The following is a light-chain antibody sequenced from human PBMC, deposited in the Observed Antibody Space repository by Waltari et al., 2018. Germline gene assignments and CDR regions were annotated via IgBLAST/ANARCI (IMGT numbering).Light chain of an antibody. V-gene: IGKV1-39*01. CDR2: KAS. CDR3: QHGYGTPLT. CDR1: ENVNNY. J-gene: IGKJ4*01. Sequence: DIQMTQSPSSLSASVGDRVTITCRASENVNNYLNWYQQKPGKAPKLLIYKASTLQSGVPSRFSGGGSGTDYTFTISSLQSEDVATYYCQHGYGTPLTFGGGTKVEIK.